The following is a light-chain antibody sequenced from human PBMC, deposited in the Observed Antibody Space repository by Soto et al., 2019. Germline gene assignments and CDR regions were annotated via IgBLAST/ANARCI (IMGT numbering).Light chain of an antibody. V-gene: IGKV3-20*01. J-gene: IGKJ1*01. Sequence: EIVLTQSPGTLSLSPGERATLSCRASQSVRSSLLAWYQQKPGQAPRLLIYGASNRATGIPDRFSGSGSGTDFTLTISRLEPEDFAVYHCQLYGTSAWTFGQGTKVEIK. CDR3: QLYGTSAWT. CDR2: GAS. CDR1: QSVRSSL.